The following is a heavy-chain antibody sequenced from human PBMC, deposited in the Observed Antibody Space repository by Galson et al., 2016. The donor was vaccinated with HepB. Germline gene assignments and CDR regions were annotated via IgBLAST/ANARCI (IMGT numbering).Heavy chain of an antibody. D-gene: IGHD3-22*01. CDR3: ARGGYSGYFPDAFDI. CDR1: GGTFSSYA. J-gene: IGHJ3*02. CDR2: IIPVFNTP. Sequence: SVKVSCKASGGTFSSYAISWVRQAPGQGLEWMGGIIPVFNTPNYAQKFQGRVTINADESTTPAYMELSSLRSEDTAVYYCARGGYSGYFPDAFDIWGQGTMVTVSS. V-gene: IGHV1-69*13.